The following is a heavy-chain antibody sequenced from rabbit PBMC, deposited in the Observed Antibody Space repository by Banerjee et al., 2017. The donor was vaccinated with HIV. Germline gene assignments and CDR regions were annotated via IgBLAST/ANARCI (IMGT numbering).Heavy chain of an antibody. D-gene: IGHD4-2*01. Sequence: QEQLEESGGDLVKPGASLTLTCTASGFSLSSKYVMCWVRQAPGKGLEWIGCIYTGSDSTYYANWAQGRFTISKTSSTTVTLQMTSLTAADTATYFCARDAGGANVGSINMWGPGTLVTVS. CDR3: ARDAGGANVGSINM. J-gene: IGHJ4*02. CDR1: GFSLSSKYV. CDR2: IYTGSDST. V-gene: IGHV1S45*01.